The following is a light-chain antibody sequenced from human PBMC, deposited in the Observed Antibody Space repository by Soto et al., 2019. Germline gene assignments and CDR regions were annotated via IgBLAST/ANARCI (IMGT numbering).Light chain of an antibody. J-gene: IGKJ1*01. Sequence: EIVLTQSPGTLSLSPGERATLSCRASQSVSSRFLAWYQQKPGQAPKVLIYGASTRHTGIPDRFSGSGSGTDFTLTISRLEPEDFAVYYCQQYESSRTFGQGTKVEMK. CDR2: GAS. CDR1: QSVSSRF. CDR3: QQYESSRT. V-gene: IGKV3-20*01.